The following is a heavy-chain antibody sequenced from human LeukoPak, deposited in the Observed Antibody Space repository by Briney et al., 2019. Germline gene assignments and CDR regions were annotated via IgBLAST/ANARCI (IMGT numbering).Heavy chain of an antibody. V-gene: IGHV4-59*01. CDR3: ARTTMVRGTYYMDV. Sequence: PSETLSLTCTVSGGSISSYYWSWIRQPPGKGLEWIACIYYSGYTNYKSSLKSRVTISVDTSKNQFSLKLSSVTAADTAVYYCARTTMVRGTYYMDVWGKGTTVTVSS. D-gene: IGHD3-10*01. CDR2: IYYSGYT. CDR1: GGSISSYY. J-gene: IGHJ6*03.